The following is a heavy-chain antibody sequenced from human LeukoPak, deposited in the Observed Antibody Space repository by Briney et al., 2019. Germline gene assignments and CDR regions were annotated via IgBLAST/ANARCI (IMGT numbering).Heavy chain of an antibody. CDR2: ISDDGSTT. D-gene: IGHD3-10*01. CDR3: ARDILWFGESGGMDV. J-gene: IGHJ6*02. CDR1: GFTFSSFW. Sequence: GGSLRLSCAASGFTFSSFWMHWVRQAPGKGLVWVSRISDDGSTTTYADSVKGRFTISRDNAKNSLYLQMNSLRAEDTALYYCARDILWFGESGGMDVWGQGTTVTVSS. V-gene: IGHV3-74*03.